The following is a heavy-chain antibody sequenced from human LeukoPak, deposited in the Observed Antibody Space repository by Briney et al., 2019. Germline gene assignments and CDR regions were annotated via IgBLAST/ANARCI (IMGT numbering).Heavy chain of an antibody. D-gene: IGHD2-2*01. CDR2: IGRSGANS. CDR3: ATLQTAVVPAATLGFDS. V-gene: IGHV3-23*01. J-gene: IGHJ4*02. Sequence: GGSLRLSCAASGFTFNKYSISWVRQAPGKGLEWVSGIGRSGANSYYATSVKGRFSVSRDNTKNTFHLQMNSLRAEDTAIYYCATLQTAVVPAATLGFDSWGQGTLVPASS. CDR1: GFTFNKYS.